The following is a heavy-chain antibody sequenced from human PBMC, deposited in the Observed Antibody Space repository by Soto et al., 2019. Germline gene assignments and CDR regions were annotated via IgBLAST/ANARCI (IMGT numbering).Heavy chain of an antibody. Sequence: GGSLRLSCAASGFTVSSNYMSWVRQAPGKGLEWVSVIYSGGSTYYADSVKGRFTISRHNSKNTLYLQMNSLRAEDTAVYYCARDRGYGDYGGVNAFDIWGQGTMVTVSS. V-gene: IGHV3-53*04. CDR1: GFTVSSNY. J-gene: IGHJ3*02. D-gene: IGHD4-17*01. CDR2: IYSGGST. CDR3: ARDRGYGDYGGVNAFDI.